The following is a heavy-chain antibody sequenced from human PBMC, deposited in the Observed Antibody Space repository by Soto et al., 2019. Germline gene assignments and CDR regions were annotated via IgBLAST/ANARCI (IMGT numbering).Heavy chain of an antibody. CDR1: GFTFSSYA. Sequence: GGSLRLSCAASGFTFSSYAMHWVRQAPGKGLEWVAVISYDGSNKYYADSVKGRFTISRDNSKNTLYLQMNSLRAEDTAVYYCARDSAWGIYSSSSPPLQPEYNWFDPWGQGTLVTVSS. J-gene: IGHJ5*02. CDR3: ARDSAWGIYSSSSPPLQPEYNWFDP. V-gene: IGHV3-30-3*01. D-gene: IGHD6-13*01. CDR2: ISYDGSNK.